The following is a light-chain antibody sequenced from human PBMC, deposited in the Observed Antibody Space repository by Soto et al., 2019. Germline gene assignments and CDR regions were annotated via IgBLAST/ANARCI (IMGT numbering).Light chain of an antibody. Sequence: ALAQPSSVSGSPGQSITISCTGTSTDVGGYNYVSWYQHHPGKGPKLIIYEVSNRPSGVSDRFSGSKSGNKASLIISNPEAEDESDYYCGSYTSTDTPFVFGTGTKVPVL. CDR2: EVS. V-gene: IGLV2-14*01. CDR3: GSYTSTDTPFV. CDR1: STDVGGYNY. J-gene: IGLJ1*01.